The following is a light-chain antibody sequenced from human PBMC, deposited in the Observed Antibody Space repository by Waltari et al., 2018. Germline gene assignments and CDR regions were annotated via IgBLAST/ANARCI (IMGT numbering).Light chain of an antibody. J-gene: IGKJ4*01. CDR2: DAS. V-gene: IGKV3-11*01. CDR3: QQRRNWPLT. CDR1: QSVGTY. Sequence: EIVLTQSLAILSFSPGERATLSCRASQSVGTYLAWYQQRPGQSPRLLIYDASYRATGIPARFRGSGSDTDFTLTISSLQPEDFAVYYCQQRRNWPLTFGGGTRVQI.